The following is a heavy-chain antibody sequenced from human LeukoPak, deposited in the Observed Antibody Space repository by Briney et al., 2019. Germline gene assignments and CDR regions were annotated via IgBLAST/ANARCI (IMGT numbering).Heavy chain of an antibody. Sequence: GGSLRLSCAASGFTFTIYWMSWVRQAPGKGLEWVANIKQDGSKKYYVDSVKGRFTMSRDNAKNSLYLQMNSLRAEDTAVYYCARGYCSGGSCYSIYFDNRGQGTLVTVSS. V-gene: IGHV3-7*01. CDR3: ARGYCSGGSCYSIYFDN. D-gene: IGHD2-15*01. J-gene: IGHJ4*02. CDR1: GFTFTIYW. CDR2: IKQDGSKK.